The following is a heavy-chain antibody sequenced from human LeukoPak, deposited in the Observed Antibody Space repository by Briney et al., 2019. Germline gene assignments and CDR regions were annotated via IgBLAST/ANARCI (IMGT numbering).Heavy chain of an antibody. CDR2: ISGSGGST. D-gene: IGHD5-18*01. CDR1: GFTFSSCA. V-gene: IGHV3-23*01. J-gene: IGHJ4*02. CDR3: AKTKYSYGTSKGLFFDY. Sequence: PGGSLRLSCAASGFTFSSCAMSWVRQAPGKGLEWVSAISGSGGSTYYADSVKGRFTISRDNSKNTLYLQMNSLRAEDTAVYYCAKTKYSYGTSKGLFFDYWGQGTLVSVSS.